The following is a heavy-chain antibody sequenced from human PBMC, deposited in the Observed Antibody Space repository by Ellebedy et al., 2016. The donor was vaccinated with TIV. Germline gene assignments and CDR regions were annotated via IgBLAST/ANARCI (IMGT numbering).Heavy chain of an antibody. D-gene: IGHD3-3*01. CDR1: GGSFSGYY. V-gene: IGHV4-34*01. J-gene: IGHJ5*02. CDR3: ARGRSSYYDFWSGYSGFRWFDP. CDR2: INHSGST. Sequence: MPSETLSLTCAVYGGSFSGYYWSWIRQPPGKGLEWIGEINHSGSTNYNPSLKIRVTISVDTSKNQFSLKLRSVTAADTAVYYCARGRSSYYDFWSGYSGFRWFDPWGQGTLVTVSS.